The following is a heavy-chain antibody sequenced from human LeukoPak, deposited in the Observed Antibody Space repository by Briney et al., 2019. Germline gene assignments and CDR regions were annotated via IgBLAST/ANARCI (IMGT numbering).Heavy chain of an antibody. J-gene: IGHJ4*02. Sequence: ASVKVSCKASGYTFTSYYMHWVRQAPGQGLEWMGRINPNSGDTNYSQKFQGRVTIIRDTSASTAYMELSSLRSEDTAVYYCARDIIAAAGRPPGYWGQGTLVTVSS. V-gene: IGHV1-2*06. CDR3: ARDIIAAAGRPPGY. CDR1: GYTFTSYY. CDR2: INPNSGDT. D-gene: IGHD6-13*01.